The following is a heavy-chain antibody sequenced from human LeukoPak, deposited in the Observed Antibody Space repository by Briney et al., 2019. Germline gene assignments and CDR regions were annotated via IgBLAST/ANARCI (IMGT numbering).Heavy chain of an antibody. CDR2: IRYDGSNK. J-gene: IGHJ6*02. CDR3: AKAGGYDIRSYGMDV. CDR1: GFTFSSYG. D-gene: IGHD5-12*01. V-gene: IGHV3-30*02. Sequence: PGGSRRLSCAASGFTFSSYGMHWVRQAPGKGLEWAAFIRYDGSNKYYADSVKGRFTISRDNSKNTLYLQMNSLRAEDTAVYYCAKAGGYDIRSYGMDVWGQGTTVTVSS.